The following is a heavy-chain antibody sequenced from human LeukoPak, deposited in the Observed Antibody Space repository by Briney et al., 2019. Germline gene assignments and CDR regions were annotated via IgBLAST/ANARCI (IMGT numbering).Heavy chain of an antibody. V-gene: IGHV3-23*01. CDR1: GFTFISYV. CDR2: ISGSGGST. Sequence: GGSLRLSCAASGFTFISYVMSWVRQAPGKGLVWVSGISGSGGSTYYADSVRGRFTISRDNSKNTLYLQMNSLRAEDTAVYYCARAGVCSGGSCYSRDYYYYGMDVWGQGTTVTVSS. D-gene: IGHD2-15*01. CDR3: ARAGVCSGGSCYSRDYYYYGMDV. J-gene: IGHJ6*02.